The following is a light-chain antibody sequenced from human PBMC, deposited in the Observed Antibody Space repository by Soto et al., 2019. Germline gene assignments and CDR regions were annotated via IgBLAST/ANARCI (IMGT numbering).Light chain of an antibody. J-gene: IGLJ1*01. CDR3: SSYTSSNTLYV. CDR2: DVN. CDR1: SSDVGGYNY. Sequence: QSVLTQPPSLSGSPGQLITLSCTGTSSDVGGYNYVSWYQQHPGKAPKLMIYDVNNRPSGVSDRFSGSKSGNTASLTISGLQAEDEADYFCSSYTSSNTLYVLGAGTKVTVL. V-gene: IGLV2-14*01.